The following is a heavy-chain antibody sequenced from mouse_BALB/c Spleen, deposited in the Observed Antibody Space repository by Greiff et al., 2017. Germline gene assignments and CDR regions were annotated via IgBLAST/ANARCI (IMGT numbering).Heavy chain of an antibody. D-gene: IGHD2-1*01. V-gene: IGHV1-5*01. CDR1: GYTFTSYW. Sequence: EVQGVESGTVLARPGASVKMSCKASGYTFTSYWMHWVKQRPGQGLEWIGAIYPGNSDTSYNQKFKGKAKLTAVTSTSTAYMELSSLTNEDSAVYYCTRGYGNYGESAMDYWGQGTSVTVSS. CDR3: TRGYGNYGESAMDY. J-gene: IGHJ4*01. CDR2: IYPGNSDT.